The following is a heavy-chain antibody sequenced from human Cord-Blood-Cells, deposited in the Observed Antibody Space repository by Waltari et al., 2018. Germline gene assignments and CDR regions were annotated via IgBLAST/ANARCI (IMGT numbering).Heavy chain of an antibody. D-gene: IGHD6-13*01. V-gene: IGHV2-26*01. CDR2: LFPNTEK. CDR3: ALSSYLSTWYVCDY. CDR1: GFSLSNARLG. J-gene: IGHJ4*02. Sequence: QVTLKESGPVLVKPTETLTLTCTVSGFSLSNARLGVSWIRQPPGKALEWLAHLFPNTEKAYSTSLKSKLTSAKDTSKSQVVLTMTNIDPLDTATYYCALSSYLSTWYVCDYSGQGTLVTVSS.